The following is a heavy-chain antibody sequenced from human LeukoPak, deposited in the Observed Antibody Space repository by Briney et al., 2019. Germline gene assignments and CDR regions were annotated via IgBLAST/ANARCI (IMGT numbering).Heavy chain of an antibody. CDR2: ISSSGSTI. D-gene: IGHD6-19*01. CDR3: ARARYTSGYFVDY. J-gene: IGHJ4*02. V-gene: IGHV3-11*01. Sequence: GGSLRLSCAASGFTFSDYYMTWIRQAPGKGLEWLSYISSSGSTIYYADSVKGRFTISRDNAKNSLYLQMNSLRAEDTAVYYCARARYTSGYFVDYWGQGTLVTVSS. CDR1: GFTFSDYY.